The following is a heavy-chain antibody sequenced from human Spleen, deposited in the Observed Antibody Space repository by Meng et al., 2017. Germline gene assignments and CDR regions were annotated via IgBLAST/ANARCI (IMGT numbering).Heavy chain of an antibody. V-gene: IGHV4-34*01. CDR1: GESFSGYY. Sequence: QVQLQQWGAGLLKPSETLSLTCAVYGESFSGYYWSWIRQPPGKGLEWIGEINHSGGTNYNPSLKSRVTISVDTSKNQFSLKLSSVTAADTAVYYCARSSWYFDLWGRGTRV. J-gene: IGHJ2*01. CDR2: INHSGGT. CDR3: ARSSWYFDL.